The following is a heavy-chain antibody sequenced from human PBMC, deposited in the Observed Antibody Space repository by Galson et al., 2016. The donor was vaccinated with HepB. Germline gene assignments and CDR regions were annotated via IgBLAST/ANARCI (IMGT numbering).Heavy chain of an antibody. D-gene: IGHD6-19*01. CDR3: VKDGPANGWSDFEY. CDR1: GFTFRNYG. CDR2: VDNSGDGT. J-gene: IGHJ4*02. V-gene: IGHV3-23*01. Sequence: SLRLSCPASGFTFRNYGMTWVRQAPGKGLEWVSIVDNSGDGTYYADSVKGRFTISRDNSKNTLYLQMNSLRAEDTAVYYCVKDGPANGWSDFEYWGQGSLVTVSS.